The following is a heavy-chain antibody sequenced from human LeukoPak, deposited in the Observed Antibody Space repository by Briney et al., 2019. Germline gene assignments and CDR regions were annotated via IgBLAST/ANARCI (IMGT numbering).Heavy chain of an antibody. V-gene: IGHV3-11*05. CDR2: ISSSSSYT. CDR3: ARGAIIAAAGTGWFDP. J-gene: IGHJ5*02. Sequence: KPGGSLRLSCAASGFTFSDYYMSWIRQAPGKGLEWVSYISSSSSYTNYADSVKGRFTISRDNAKNSLYLQMNSLRAEDTAVYYCARGAIIAAAGTGWFDPWGQGTLVTVSS. D-gene: IGHD6-13*01. CDR1: GFTFSDYY.